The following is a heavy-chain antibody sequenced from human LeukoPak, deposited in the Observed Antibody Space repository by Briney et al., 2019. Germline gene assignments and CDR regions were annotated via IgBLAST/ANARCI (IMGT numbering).Heavy chain of an antibody. CDR1: GGSISSGNYY. V-gene: IGHV4-61*02. J-gene: IGHJ1*01. Sequence: PSQTLSLTXTVSGGSISSGNYYWSWLRQPAGKGLEWIGRVYTSGSTNYNPSLKSRVTISVDTSKNQFSLKLSSVTAADTAVYYCARSGSFGLHFHHWGQGTLVTVSS. CDR3: ARSGSFGLHFHH. D-gene: IGHD1-26*01. CDR2: VYTSGST.